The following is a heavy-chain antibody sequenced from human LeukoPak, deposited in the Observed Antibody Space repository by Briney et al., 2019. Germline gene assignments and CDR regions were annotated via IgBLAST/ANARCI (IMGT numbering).Heavy chain of an antibody. V-gene: IGHV3-43*02. CDR3: AKDMWMNYYDSSGYPVN. D-gene: IGHD3-22*01. CDR1: GFTSDDYA. J-gene: IGHJ4*02. Sequence: GGSLRLSCAASGFTSDDYAMRWVRQAPGKGLEWVSLISGDGGSTYYADSVKGRFTISRDNSKNSLYLQMNSLRTEDTALYYCAKDMWMNYYDSSGYPVNWGQGTLVTVSS. CDR2: ISGDGGST.